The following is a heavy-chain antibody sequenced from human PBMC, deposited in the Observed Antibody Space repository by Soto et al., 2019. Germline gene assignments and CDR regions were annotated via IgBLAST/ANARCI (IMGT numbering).Heavy chain of an antibody. V-gene: IGHV4-59*01. J-gene: IGHJ1*01. CDR1: GHPTTTYH. Sequence: PSETLSLTCVVSGHPTTTYHYSLSRQLPEKCLERMAYTSYTGNTDDTPSLKTRVTTSMDTSKNQLSLKSMSMTAAATAVYYCARDMRADFTHYFEHLGQGTLVTVSS. CDR2: TSYTGNT. CDR3: ARDMRADFTHYFEH. D-gene: IGHD2-21*02.